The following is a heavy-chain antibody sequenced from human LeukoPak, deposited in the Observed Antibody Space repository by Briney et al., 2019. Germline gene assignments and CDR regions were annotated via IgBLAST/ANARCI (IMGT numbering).Heavy chain of an antibody. CDR3: ARILDIWKFDY. Sequence: PSQTLSLTCTVSGGSISSGNYYWSWIRQSPGKGLEWIGYIYYSGSTYYNPSLKSRFAMSLDTSKNQFSLRLTSVTAADTAVYYCARILDIWKFDYCGQGTLVTVSS. CDR1: GGSISSGNYY. D-gene: IGHD5-12*01. V-gene: IGHV4-30-4*08. CDR2: IYYSGST. J-gene: IGHJ4*02.